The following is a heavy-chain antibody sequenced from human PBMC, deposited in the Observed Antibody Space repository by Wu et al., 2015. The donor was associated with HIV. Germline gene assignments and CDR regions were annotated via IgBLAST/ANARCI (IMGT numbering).Heavy chain of an antibody. Sequence: QVQLVESGGGVVQPGGSLRLSCAASGFTFSSYGMHWVRQAPGKGLEWVAFIRYDGSNKYYADSVKGRFTISRDNSKNTLYLQMDSLRAEDTAVYYCVRDRGKLFKSGFDYWGQGTLVTVSS. J-gene: IGHJ4*02. D-gene: IGHD2-21*01. CDR1: GFTFSSYG. CDR3: VRDRGKLFKSGFDY. CDR2: IRYDGSNK. V-gene: IGHV3-30*02.